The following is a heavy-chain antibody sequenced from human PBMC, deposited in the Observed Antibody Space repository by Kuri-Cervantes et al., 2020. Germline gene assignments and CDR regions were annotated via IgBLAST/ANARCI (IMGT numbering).Heavy chain of an antibody. CDR1: GYTFTGYC. Sequence: ASVKVSCKASGYTFTGYCMHWVRQAPGQGLEWMGWINPNSGGTNYAQKFQGWVTMTRDTSISTAYMELSRLRSDDTAVYYCARGRLKRLVIPSYYFDYWGQGTLVTVSS. CDR2: INPNSGGT. J-gene: IGHJ4*02. V-gene: IGHV1-2*04. D-gene: IGHD3-9*01. CDR3: ARGRLKRLVIPSYYFDY.